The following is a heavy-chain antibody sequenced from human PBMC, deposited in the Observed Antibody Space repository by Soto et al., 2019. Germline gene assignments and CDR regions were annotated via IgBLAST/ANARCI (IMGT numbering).Heavy chain of an antibody. Sequence: QVQLVQTGAEVKKPGASVKVSCKASGYTFTSYGISWVRQAPGQGLEWMGWISAYNGNTNYAQKLQGRVTMTTDTSTSTAYMELRSLRSDDTAVYYCARDYDFWSGYQSGWFDPWGQGTLVTVSS. CDR2: ISAYNGNT. CDR1: GYTFTSYG. V-gene: IGHV1-18*01. CDR3: ARDYDFWSGYQSGWFDP. J-gene: IGHJ5*02. D-gene: IGHD3-3*01.